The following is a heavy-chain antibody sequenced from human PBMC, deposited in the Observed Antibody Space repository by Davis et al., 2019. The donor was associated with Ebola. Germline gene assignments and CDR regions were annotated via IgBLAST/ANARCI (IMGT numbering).Heavy chain of an antibody. D-gene: IGHD3-3*01. V-gene: IGHV3-21*01. J-gene: IGHJ6*03. CDR1: GFTFSSYT. CDR3: ARDPLRQYDFWTGYDHYYYMDV. Sequence: GESLKISCAASGFTFSSYTMNWVRQAPGKGPEWVSSISMSSTYIYYADFVKGRFTISRENARNSLYLQMNSLRAEDTAVYFCARDPLRQYDFWTGYDHYYYMDVWGKETTVTVSS. CDR2: ISMSSTYI.